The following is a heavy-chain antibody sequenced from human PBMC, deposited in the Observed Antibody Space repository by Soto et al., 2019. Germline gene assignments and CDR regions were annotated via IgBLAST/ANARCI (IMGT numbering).Heavy chain of an antibody. Sequence: PSETLCLTCTVSGGSISSYDLSWIRQPPGKGLEWIGYIYYSGSTNYNPSLKSRVTISVDTSKNQFSLKLSSVTAADTAVYYCAISPGNLYYFDYWGQGTLVTVSS. J-gene: IGHJ4*02. CDR2: IYYSGST. CDR1: GGSISSYD. CDR3: AISPGNLYYFDY. V-gene: IGHV4-59*01.